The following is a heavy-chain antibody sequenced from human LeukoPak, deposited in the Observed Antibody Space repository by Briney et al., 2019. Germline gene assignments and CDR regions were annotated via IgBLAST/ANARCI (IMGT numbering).Heavy chain of an antibody. J-gene: IGHJ3*02. D-gene: IGHD2-2*01. CDR1: GFTFSSYS. V-gene: IGHV3-21*01. CDR2: ISSSSSYI. Sequence: GGSLRLSCAASGFTFSSYSMNWVRQAPGKGLEWVSSISSSSSYIYYADSVKGRFTISRDNAKNSLYLQMNSLRAEDTAVYYCARGAAAMGAFDIWGQGTMVTVSS. CDR3: ARGAAAMGAFDI.